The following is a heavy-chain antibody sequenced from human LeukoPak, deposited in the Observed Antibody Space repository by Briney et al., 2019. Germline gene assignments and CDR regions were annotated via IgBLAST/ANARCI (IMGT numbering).Heavy chain of an antibody. CDR2: ISGSGGST. J-gene: IGHJ4*02. CDR1: GFTFSSYW. D-gene: IGHD3-10*01. Sequence: GGSLRLSCAASGFTFSSYWMSWVRQAPGKGLEWVSAISGSGGSTYYADSVKGRFTISRDNSKNTLYLQMNSLRAEDTAVYYCAKRHSGISYYGSGSYYKDWGQGTLVTVSS. CDR3: AKRHSGISYYGSGSYYKD. V-gene: IGHV3-23*01.